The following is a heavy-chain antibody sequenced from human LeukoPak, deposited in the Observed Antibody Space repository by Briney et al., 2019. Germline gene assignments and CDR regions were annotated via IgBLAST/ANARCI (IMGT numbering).Heavy chain of an antibody. CDR2: ISSSSSYI. D-gene: IGHD2-2*02. Sequence: PGGSLRLSCAASGFTFSSYSMNWVRQAPGKGLEWVSSISSSSSYIYYADSVKGRFTISRDNAKNSLYLQMNSLRAEDTAVYYCARATRGGREYQLLYGGYYFDYWGQGTLVTVSS. J-gene: IGHJ4*02. CDR1: GFTFSSYS. V-gene: IGHV3-21*01. CDR3: ARATRGGREYQLLYGGYYFDY.